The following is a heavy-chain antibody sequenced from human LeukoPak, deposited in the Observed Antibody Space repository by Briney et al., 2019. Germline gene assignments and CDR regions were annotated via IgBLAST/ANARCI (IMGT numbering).Heavy chain of an antibody. CDR1: GGSMYSSTYY. Sequence: SETLSLTCSVSGGSMYSSTYYWGWIRQPPGKGLEWIGTIYYSGSTYYNPSLKSRVTISVDTSKNQFSLKLSSVTAADTAVYYCARRWDGSSWYMVGYYFDYWGQGTLVTASS. V-gene: IGHV4-39*01. J-gene: IGHJ4*02. CDR2: IYYSGST. D-gene: IGHD6-13*01. CDR3: ARRWDGSSWYMVGYYFDY.